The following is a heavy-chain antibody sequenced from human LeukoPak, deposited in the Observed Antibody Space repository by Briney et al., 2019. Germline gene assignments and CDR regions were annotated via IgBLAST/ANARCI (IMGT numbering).Heavy chain of an antibody. CDR3: ARDHGDFDY. V-gene: IGHV4-39*07. J-gene: IGHJ4*02. Sequence: SETLSLTCTVSGGSISSSSYYWGWIRQPPGKGLEWIGSIYYSGSTYYNPSLKSRVTISVDTSKNQFSLKLSSVTAADTAVYYCARDHGDFDYWGQGTLVTVSS. CDR2: IYYSGST. CDR1: GGSISSSSYY. D-gene: IGHD4-17*01.